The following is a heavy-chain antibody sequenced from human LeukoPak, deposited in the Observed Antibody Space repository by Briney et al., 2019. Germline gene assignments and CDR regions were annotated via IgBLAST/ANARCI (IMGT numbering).Heavy chain of an antibody. CDR3: ARIPNSAGFPNWFDP. D-gene: IGHD6-19*01. CDR2: ISGSSDYI. V-gene: IGHV3-21*01. J-gene: IGHJ5*02. Sequence: PGGSLRLSCAASGFTFSTSTINWFRQAPGKGLEWVSSISGSSDYIYYADSVKGRFTISRDNAKNSLYLQMSSLRGEDTGVYYCARIPNSAGFPNWFDPWGQGTLVTVSS. CDR1: GFTFSTST.